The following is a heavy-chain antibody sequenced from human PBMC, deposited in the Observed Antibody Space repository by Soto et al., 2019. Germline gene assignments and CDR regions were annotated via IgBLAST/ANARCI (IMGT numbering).Heavy chain of an antibody. CDR3: ARADDFSGRFDY. CDR1: GGSISSGDFY. Sequence: SETLSLTCTVSGGSISSGDFYWSWIRQPPGKGLGLIGNIYYSGSTYYNPSLRRRAIMSVDTSQNQFSLKQSPLTAADTADYFCARADDFSGRFDYWGQGALVTVSS. J-gene: IGHJ4*02. D-gene: IGHD4-4*01. V-gene: IGHV4-30-4*01. CDR2: IYYSGST.